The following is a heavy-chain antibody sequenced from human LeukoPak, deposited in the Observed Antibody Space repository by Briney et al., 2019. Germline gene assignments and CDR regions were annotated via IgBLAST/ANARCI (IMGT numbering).Heavy chain of an antibody. J-gene: IGHJ4*02. D-gene: IGHD1-1*01. CDR3: ARALTTLTYEGY. CDR2: ISGSNSYI. V-gene: IGHV3-21*01. Sequence: PGGSLRLSCVASGFTFSPYGMYWVRQAPGKGLEWVSSISGSNSYIFYADSVKGRFTVSRDNAKDSLYLQMNSLRAEDTAVYYCARALTTLTYEGYWGQGTLVTVSS. CDR1: GFTFSPYG.